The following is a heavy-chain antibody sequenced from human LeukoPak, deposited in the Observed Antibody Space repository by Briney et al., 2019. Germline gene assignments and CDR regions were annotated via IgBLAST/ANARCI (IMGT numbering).Heavy chain of an antibody. CDR1: GGSISSYY. J-gene: IGHJ5*02. V-gene: IGHV4-59*08. CDR3: ARLEGNWFDP. Sequence: SEILSLTCTVSGGSISSYYWSWIRQPPGKGLEWIGYIYYSGSTNYNPSLKSRVTISVDTSKNQFSLKLSSVTAADTAVYYCARLEGNWFDPWGQGTLVTVSS. CDR2: IYYSGST.